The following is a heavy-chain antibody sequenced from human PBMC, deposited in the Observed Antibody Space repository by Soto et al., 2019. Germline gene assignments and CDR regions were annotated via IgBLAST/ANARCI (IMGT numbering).Heavy chain of an antibody. CDR1: GYTFTTFY. J-gene: IGHJ4*02. CDR3: GRTSARSGTYRPYYFDY. D-gene: IGHD1-26*01. Sequence: ASVKVSCKASGYTFTTFYMHWVRQAPGQGLEWMGMINPNYDNTNYAQRFQGRVSLTRDTSTDTVYMELSSLTSEDTAVYYCGRTSARSGTYRPYYFDYWGQGTLVTVSS. V-gene: IGHV1-46*01. CDR2: INPNYDNT.